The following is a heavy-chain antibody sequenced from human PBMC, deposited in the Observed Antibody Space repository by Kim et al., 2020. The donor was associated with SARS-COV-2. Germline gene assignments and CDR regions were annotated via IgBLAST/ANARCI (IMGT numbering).Heavy chain of an antibody. CDR3: ARVLYYYDSSGPFDY. Sequence: GGSLRLSCAASGFTFSSYAMHWVRQAPGKGLEWVAVISYDGSNKYYADSVKGRFTISRDNSKNTLYLQMNSLRAEDTAVYYCARVLYYYDSSGPFDYWG. CDR2: ISYDGSNK. D-gene: IGHD3-22*01. V-gene: IGHV3-30*04. CDR1: GFTFSSYA. J-gene: IGHJ4*01.